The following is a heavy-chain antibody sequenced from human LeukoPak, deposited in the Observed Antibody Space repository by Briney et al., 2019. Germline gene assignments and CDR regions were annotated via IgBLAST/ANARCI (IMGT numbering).Heavy chain of an antibody. Sequence: SETLSLTCTVSGGSISSGSYYWSWIRQPAGKGLEWIGRIYTSGSTNYNPSLKSRVTISVDTSKNQFSLKLSSVTAADTAVYYCARYYDFWSGRHNWFDPWGQGTLVTVSS. CDR3: ARYYDFWSGRHNWFDP. CDR1: GGSISSGSYY. D-gene: IGHD3-3*01. J-gene: IGHJ5*02. V-gene: IGHV4-61*02. CDR2: IYTSGST.